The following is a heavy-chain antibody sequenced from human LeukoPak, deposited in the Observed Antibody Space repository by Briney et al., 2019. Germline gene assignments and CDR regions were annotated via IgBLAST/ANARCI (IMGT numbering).Heavy chain of an antibody. CDR2: MSPNSGNT. CDR3: ARGVVAAAGPEIY. J-gene: IGHJ4*02. V-gene: IGHV1-8*01. D-gene: IGHD6-13*01. CDR1: GYTFTSYD. Sequence: ASVKVSCKASGYTFTSYDINWVRQATGQGLEWMGWMSPNSGNTGYAQKFQGRVTMTRNTSISTAYMELSSLRSEDTAVYYCARGVVAAAGPEIYWGQGTLVTVSS.